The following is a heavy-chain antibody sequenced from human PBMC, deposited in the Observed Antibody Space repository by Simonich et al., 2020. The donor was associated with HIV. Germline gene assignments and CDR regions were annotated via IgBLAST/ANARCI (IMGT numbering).Heavy chain of an antibody. CDR2: INHSETT. CDR1: GGSFSGYY. J-gene: IGHJ4*02. CDR3: ARRDRELILYFDY. Sequence: QVQLQQWGAGLLKPSETLSLTCAVYGGSFSGYYWSWIRQPPGKGLEWIGEINHSETTNYKSSLNSRATIAVDKSTNQFSLKLSSVTAADTAIYYCARRDRELILYFDYWGQGNLVTVSS. V-gene: IGHV4-34*01. D-gene: IGHD3-3*01.